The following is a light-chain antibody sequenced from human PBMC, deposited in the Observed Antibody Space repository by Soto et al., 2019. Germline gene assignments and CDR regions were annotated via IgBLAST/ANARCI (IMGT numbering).Light chain of an antibody. V-gene: IGKV3-15*01. Sequence: IVMTQSPATLPVSPGERATLSCRASQSVSSNLAWYQQKPGQAPRFLIYGASTRATGIPARFSGSGSGTEFTLTISSLQSEDFAVYYCQQYDNWQLTFGGGTKVDIK. CDR1: QSVSSN. CDR2: GAS. CDR3: QQYDNWQLT. J-gene: IGKJ4*01.